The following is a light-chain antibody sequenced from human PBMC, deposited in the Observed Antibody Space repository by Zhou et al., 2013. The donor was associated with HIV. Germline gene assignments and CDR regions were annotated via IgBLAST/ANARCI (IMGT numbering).Light chain of an antibody. J-gene: IGKJ1*01. V-gene: IGKV1-39*01. Sequence: DIQMTQSPSSLSASVGDRVTINWYQQKPGKAPKLLIYAASSLQSGVPSRFSGSGSGTDFTLTISSLQPEDFATYYCQKYNSAPPTWTFGQGTKVEIK. CDR3: QKYNSAPPTWT. CDR2: AAS.